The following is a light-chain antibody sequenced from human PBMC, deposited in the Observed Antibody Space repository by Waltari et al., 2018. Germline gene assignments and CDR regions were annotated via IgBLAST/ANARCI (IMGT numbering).Light chain of an antibody. CDR1: QTVSSSY. Sequence: EIVLTQSPGTLSLSPGERATLPCRASQTVSSSYLAWYQQKHGQAPRLLIYGSSSRATGIPDRFSGSGSGTDFTLTISRLEPEDFAVYHCQQYNNWPPITFGQGTRLEIK. CDR3: QQYNNWPPIT. V-gene: IGKV3-20*01. J-gene: IGKJ5*01. CDR2: GSS.